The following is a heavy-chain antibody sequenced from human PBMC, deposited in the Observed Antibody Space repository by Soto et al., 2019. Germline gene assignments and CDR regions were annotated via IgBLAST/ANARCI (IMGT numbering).Heavy chain of an antibody. Sequence: KTSETLSLTCTVSGASVRDYNWNWIRQPPGRGLEWIGFIHHTGSNTYSPSLRSRVTMSVDTSRNQFSLMMTSVTAADTAVYYCATWGYPAMQAFDIWGQGTMGTVS. J-gene: IGHJ3*02. CDR3: ATWGYPAMQAFDI. CDR2: IHHTGSN. D-gene: IGHD3-16*02. V-gene: IGHV4-59*02. CDR1: GASVRDYN.